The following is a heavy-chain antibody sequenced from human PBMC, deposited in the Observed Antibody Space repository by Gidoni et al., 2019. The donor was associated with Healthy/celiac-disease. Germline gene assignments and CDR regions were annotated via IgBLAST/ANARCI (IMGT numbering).Heavy chain of an antibody. V-gene: IGHV4-38-2*01. CDR1: GYSISSGYY. Sequence: QVQLQESGPGLEKPSEAVALTCAGSGYSISSGYYWGWLRPPPGKGLEWIGSIFHSGSTYYHPSLKSRFTISVDSSKNQFSLKLSSVTAADTAVYYCARGVVGALFDYWGQGTLVTVSS. J-gene: IGHJ4*02. CDR3: ARGVVGALFDY. D-gene: IGHD1-26*01. CDR2: IFHSGST.